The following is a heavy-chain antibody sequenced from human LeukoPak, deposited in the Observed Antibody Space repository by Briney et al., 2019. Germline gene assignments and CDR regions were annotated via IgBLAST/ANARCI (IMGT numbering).Heavy chain of an antibody. Sequence: AETLSLTCTVSGGSIRSYYWSGMRQPAGKGLEWIGHIYASGSTDYNPSLKSRVTMSVDTSKDQFSLKLSSVTAADTAVYYCARSLPPYSGSWYYFDYWGQGTLVTVSS. CDR2: IYASGST. CDR3: ARSLPPYSGSWYYFDY. J-gene: IGHJ4*02. D-gene: IGHD6-13*01. V-gene: IGHV4-4*07. CDR1: GGSIRSYY.